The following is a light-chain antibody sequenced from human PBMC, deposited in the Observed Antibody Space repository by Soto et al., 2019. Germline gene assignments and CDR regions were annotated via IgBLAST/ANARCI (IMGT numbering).Light chain of an antibody. V-gene: IGLV2-8*01. J-gene: IGLJ2*01. CDR1: SSDVGGYNY. CDR3: SSYAGSKNLV. CDR2: EVS. Sequence: QSLLTQPPSASGSPGQSVTISCTGTSSDVGGYNYVSWYQQHPGKAPKLMIYEVSKRPSGVPDRFSGSKSGNTASLTVSGLQAEDEADYYCSSYAGSKNLVVGGGTKVTVL.